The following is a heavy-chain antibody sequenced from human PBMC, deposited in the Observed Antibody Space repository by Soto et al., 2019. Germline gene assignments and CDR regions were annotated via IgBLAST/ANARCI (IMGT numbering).Heavy chain of an antibody. J-gene: IGHJ4*02. CDR2: IYWDDDK. Sequence: QITLKESGPTLVKPTQTLTLTCTFSGFSLSTSGVGVGWIRQPPGKALVWLALIYWDDDKRYSPSLKSRLTNTKDTSKNPVVLTMTNMDPVDTATYYCAHVYGGYDNFDYWGQGTLVTVSS. CDR1: GFSLSTSGVG. CDR3: AHVYGGYDNFDY. D-gene: IGHD5-12*01. V-gene: IGHV2-5*02.